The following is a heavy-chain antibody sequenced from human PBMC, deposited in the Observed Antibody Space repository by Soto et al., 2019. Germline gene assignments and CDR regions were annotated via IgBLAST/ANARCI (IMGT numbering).Heavy chain of an antibody. CDR2: IYSGGIT. Sequence: GGSLRLSCAASDFTVSSNYRSWVRQAPGKGLEWVSVIYSGGITYYADSVKGRFTISRDNSKNTLYLQMNSLRAEDTAVYYCARVLPVAGTPFDYWGQGTLVTVSS. CDR1: DFTVSSNY. V-gene: IGHV3-53*01. CDR3: ARVLPVAGTPFDY. J-gene: IGHJ4*02. D-gene: IGHD6-19*01.